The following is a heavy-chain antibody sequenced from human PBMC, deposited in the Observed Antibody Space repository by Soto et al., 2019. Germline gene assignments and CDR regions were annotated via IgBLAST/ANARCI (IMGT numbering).Heavy chain of an antibody. V-gene: IGHV1-69*05. Sequence: LVKVSCKASGGTFNSYGISWVRQAPGQGLDWMGVIIPLYGTVNYAQKFQGRVTMTRDASISTAYMELSSLTSEDTAVYYCARGVTAGVDYWGQGTLVTVSS. J-gene: IGHJ4*02. CDR1: GGTFNSYG. CDR3: ARGVTAGVDY. D-gene: IGHD1-26*01. CDR2: IIPLYGTV.